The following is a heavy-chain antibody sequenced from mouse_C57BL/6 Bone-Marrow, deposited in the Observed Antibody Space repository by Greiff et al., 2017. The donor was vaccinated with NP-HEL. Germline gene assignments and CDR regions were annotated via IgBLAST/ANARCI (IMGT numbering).Heavy chain of an antibody. CDR3: ARRLVAFAY. J-gene: IGHJ3*01. CDR1: GYTFTSYW. Sequence: QVQLQQPGAELVKPGASVKMSCKASGYTFTSYWITWVKQRPGQGLEWIGDIYPGSGSTNYNEKFKSKATLTVATSSSTAYMQLSSLTSEDSAVYSCARRLVAFAYWGQGTLVTVSA. CDR2: IYPGSGST. V-gene: IGHV1-55*01. D-gene: IGHD1-2*01.